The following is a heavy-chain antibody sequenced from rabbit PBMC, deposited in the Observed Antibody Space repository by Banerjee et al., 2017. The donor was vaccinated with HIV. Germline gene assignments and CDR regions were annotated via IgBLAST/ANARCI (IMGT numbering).Heavy chain of an antibody. CDR2: IYTPAADT. CDR1: GFDFSSSYW. V-gene: IGHV1S45*01. D-gene: IGHD4-1*01. J-gene: IGHJ3*01. Sequence: QEQLVESGGGLVQPEGSLTLTCKASGFDFSSSYWICWVRQAPGKGLEWIACIYTPAADTWYASWAKGRFTISKTSTTVTLRMTSLTAADTATYFCARDLTDVIGWNFGWWGQGTLVTVS. CDR3: ARDLTDVIGWNFGW.